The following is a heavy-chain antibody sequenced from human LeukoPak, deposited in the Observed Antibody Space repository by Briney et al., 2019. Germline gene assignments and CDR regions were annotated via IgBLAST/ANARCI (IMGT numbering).Heavy chain of an antibody. Sequence: GGSLRLSCAASGFTFSSYGMRWVRQAPGKGLEWVTVIWYDGSNKYYADSVKGRFTISRDNSKNTLYLQMNSLRAEDTAVYYCARDSEMATLDYWGQGTLVTVSS. CDR2: IWYDGSNK. J-gene: IGHJ4*02. CDR1: GFTFSSYG. V-gene: IGHV3-33*01. CDR3: ARDSEMATLDY. D-gene: IGHD5-24*01.